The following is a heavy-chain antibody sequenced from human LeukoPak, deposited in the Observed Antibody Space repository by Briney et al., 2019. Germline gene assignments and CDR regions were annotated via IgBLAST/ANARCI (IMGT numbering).Heavy chain of an antibody. Sequence: GASVKVSCKASGYTFTDYYMHWVQQAPGKGLEWMGWISAYNGNTNYAQKLQGRVTMTTDTSTSTAYMELRSLRSDDTAVYYCARDPGSSWYDYYYYYMDVWGKGTTVTVSS. CDR2: ISAYNGNT. J-gene: IGHJ6*03. CDR3: ARDPGSSWYDYYYYYMDV. CDR1: GYTFTDYY. D-gene: IGHD6-13*01. V-gene: IGHV1-18*04.